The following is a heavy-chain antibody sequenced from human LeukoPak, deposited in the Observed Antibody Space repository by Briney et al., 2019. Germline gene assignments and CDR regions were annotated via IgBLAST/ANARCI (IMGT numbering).Heavy chain of an antibody. CDR1: GGSISSGGYS. Sequence: SETLSLTCAVSGGSISSGGYSWSWIRQPPGKGLERIGYIYHSGSTYYNPSLKSRVTISVDRSKNQFSLKLSCVTAADTDVYYCAGSPLGYCSSTSCYENWFDPWGQGTLVTVSS. CDR2: IYHSGST. D-gene: IGHD2-2*01. CDR3: AGSPLGYCSSTSCYENWFDP. J-gene: IGHJ5*02. V-gene: IGHV4-30-2*01.